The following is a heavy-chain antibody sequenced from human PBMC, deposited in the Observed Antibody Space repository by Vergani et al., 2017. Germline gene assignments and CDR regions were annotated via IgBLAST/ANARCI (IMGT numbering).Heavy chain of an antibody. CDR3: ASKRGACRAAYCHSYDF. J-gene: IGHJ4*02. CDR2: MDYSGST. V-gene: IGHV4-39*01. Sequence: QVQLQESGPGLVKPSETLSLTCTVSGDSVISTDYHWGWIRQPPGKGLEWIGGMDYSGSTSYNPSLESRISISFETPKNQFSLRRTSVTAADTAVYYCASKRGACRAAYCHSYDFWVPGTLVGVSS. D-gene: IGHD2-15*01. CDR1: GDSVISTDYH.